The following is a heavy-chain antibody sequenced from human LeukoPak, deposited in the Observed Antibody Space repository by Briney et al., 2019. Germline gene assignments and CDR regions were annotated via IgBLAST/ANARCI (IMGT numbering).Heavy chain of an antibody. CDR1: GGSISSGGYS. CDR2: IYHSGST. J-gene: IGHJ4*02. CDR3: ARAPYCSGGSCYRHPIHFDY. Sequence: PSQTLSLTCAVSGGSISSGGYSWSWIRQPPGKGLEWIGYIYHSGSTYYNPSLKSRVTISVDRSKNQFSLKLSSVTAADTAVYYCARAPYCSGGSCYRHPIHFDYWGQGTLVTVSS. D-gene: IGHD2-15*01. V-gene: IGHV4-30-2*01.